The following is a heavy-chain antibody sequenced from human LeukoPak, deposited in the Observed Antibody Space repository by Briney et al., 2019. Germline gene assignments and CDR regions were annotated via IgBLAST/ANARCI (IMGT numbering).Heavy chain of an antibody. CDR3: AKPSSGGPWELLPLFG. Sequence: GGSLRLSCAASGFTFSSYGMHWVRQAPGKGLEWVAVISYDGSNKYYADSVKGRFTISRDNSKNTLYLQMNSLRAEDTAVYYCAKPSSGGPWELLPLFGWGQGTLVTVSS. CDR1: GFTFSSYG. CDR2: ISYDGSNK. J-gene: IGHJ4*02. D-gene: IGHD1-26*01. V-gene: IGHV3-30*18.